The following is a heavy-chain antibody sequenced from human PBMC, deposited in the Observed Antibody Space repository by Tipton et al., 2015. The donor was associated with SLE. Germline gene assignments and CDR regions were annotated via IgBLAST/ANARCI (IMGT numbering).Heavy chain of an antibody. CDR3: AREGYYADTSMDV. CDR1: GFTFSSYT. V-gene: IGHV3-21*01. Sequence: SLRLSCVASGFTFSSYTMHWVRQAPGKGLEWVSSISSSSPYLYYADSVKGRFTISRDNAKTSLYLQMNTLRAEDTAVYYCAREGYYADTSMDVWGQGTTVTVSS. CDR2: ISSSSPYL. J-gene: IGHJ6*02. D-gene: IGHD2-2*01.